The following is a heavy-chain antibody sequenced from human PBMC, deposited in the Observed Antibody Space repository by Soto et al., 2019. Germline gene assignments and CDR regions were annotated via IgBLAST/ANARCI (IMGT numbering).Heavy chain of an antibody. V-gene: IGHV3-30*18. D-gene: IGHD1-1*01. Sequence: GGSLRLSCAASGFTFSSYGMHWVRQAPGKGLEWVAVISYDGSKKYYADSVKGRFTISRDNSKNTLYLQMNSLKVEDTAVYYCAKDWYNYGVFDYWGQGTLVTVSS. J-gene: IGHJ4*02. CDR3: AKDWYNYGVFDY. CDR1: GFTFSSYG. CDR2: ISYDGSKK.